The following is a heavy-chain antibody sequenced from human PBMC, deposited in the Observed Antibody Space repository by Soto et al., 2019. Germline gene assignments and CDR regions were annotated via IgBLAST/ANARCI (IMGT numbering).Heavy chain of an antibody. V-gene: IGHV4-39*01. CDR3: ARHHFFFQAEDGIRDTVPVSAFLLNRSSDL. J-gene: IGHJ2*01. Sequence: QPPGKGLEWIGSIYYSGSTYYNPSLTGRVTISVDTSKDQFSLKLSSVTAADTAVYYCARHHFFFQAEDGIRDTVPVSAFLLNRSSDL. D-gene: IGHD2-15*01. CDR2: IYYSGST.